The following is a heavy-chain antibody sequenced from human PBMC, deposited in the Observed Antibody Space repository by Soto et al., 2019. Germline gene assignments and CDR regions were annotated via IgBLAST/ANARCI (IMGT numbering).Heavy chain of an antibody. J-gene: IGHJ5*02. CDR3: ARDAPYPQGRWLNLDL. Sequence: SVKVSCKASGGTFSSYAISWVRQAPGQGLEWMGGIIPIFGTANYAQKFQGRVTITADESTSTAYMELSSLRSEDTAVYYCARDAPYPQGRWLNLDLWGQGTLVTVSS. CDR1: GGTFSSYA. D-gene: IGHD3-10*01. V-gene: IGHV1-69*13. CDR2: IIPIFGTA.